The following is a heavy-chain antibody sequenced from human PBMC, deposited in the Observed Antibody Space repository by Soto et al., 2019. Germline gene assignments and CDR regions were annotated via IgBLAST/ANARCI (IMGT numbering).Heavy chain of an antibody. V-gene: IGHV4-31*03. CDR2: IYYSGST. CDR3: ARARPPYYYESSGYQGPFDY. J-gene: IGHJ4*02. D-gene: IGHD3-22*01. Sequence: QVQLQESGPGLVKPSQTLSLTCTVSGGSISSGGYYWSWIRQHPGKGLEWIGYIYYSGSTYYNPSHKSRVTIAVDTSKNQSSLKLSSVTAADTAVYYCARARPPYYYESSGYQGPFDYWGQGTLVTVSS. CDR1: GGSISSGGYY.